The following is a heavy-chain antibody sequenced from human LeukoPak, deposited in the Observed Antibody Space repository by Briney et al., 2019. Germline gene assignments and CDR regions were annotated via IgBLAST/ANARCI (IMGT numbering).Heavy chain of an antibody. CDR1: GFTFSSYA. V-gene: IGHV3-23*01. D-gene: IGHD6-19*01. J-gene: IGHJ5*02. Sequence: GGSLRLSCAASGFTFSSYAMSWVRQAPGKGLEWVSVITGSDDNTYYADSVKGRFTISRDNSKNTLYRQMNSLRAEDTAVYYCAKTLIYSSGWFDAWGQGTLVTVPS. CDR2: ITGSDDNT. CDR3: AKTLIYSSGWFDA.